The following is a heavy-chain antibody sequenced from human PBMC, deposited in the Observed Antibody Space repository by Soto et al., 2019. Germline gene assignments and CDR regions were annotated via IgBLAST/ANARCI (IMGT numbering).Heavy chain of an antibody. D-gene: IGHD3-9*01. CDR2: ISAYNGNT. V-gene: IGHV1-18*01. J-gene: IGHJ6*02. CDR3: ARIRYDILTGYPTRYYYYGMDV. Sequence: ASVKVSCKASGYTFTSYGISWVRQAPGQGLEWMGWISAYNGNTNYAQKLQGRVTMTTDTSTSTAYMELRSLRSDDTAVYYCARIRYDILTGYPTRYYYYGMDVWGQGTTVTVS. CDR1: GYTFTSYG.